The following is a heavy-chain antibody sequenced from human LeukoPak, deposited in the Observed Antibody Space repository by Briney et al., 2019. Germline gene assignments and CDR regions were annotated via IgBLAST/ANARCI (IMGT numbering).Heavy chain of an antibody. CDR3: ARDGIAAHDAFDI. V-gene: IGHV3-30-3*01. CDR2: ISYDGSNK. D-gene: IGHD6-6*01. CDR1: GFTFSSYA. J-gene: IGHJ3*02. Sequence: PGGSLRLSCAASGFTFSSYAMHWVRQAPGKGLEWVAVISYDGSNKYYADSVKGRFTISRDNSKNTLYLQMNSLRAEDTAVYYCARDGIAAHDAFDIWGQGTMVTVSS.